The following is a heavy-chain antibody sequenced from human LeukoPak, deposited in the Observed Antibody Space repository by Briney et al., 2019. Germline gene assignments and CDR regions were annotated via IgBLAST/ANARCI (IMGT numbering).Heavy chain of an antibody. J-gene: IGHJ4*02. CDR3: TTRADYGDFYFDY. CDR1: GFTFSNAW. CDR2: IKSKTDGGTT. D-gene: IGHD4-17*01. Sequence: PGGSLRLSCAASGFTFSNAWMSWVRQAPGKGLEWVGRIKSKTDGGTTDYAAPVKGRFTISRDDSKNTLYLQMNSLKTEDTAVYYCTTRADYGDFYFDYWGQGTLVTVSS. V-gene: IGHV3-15*01.